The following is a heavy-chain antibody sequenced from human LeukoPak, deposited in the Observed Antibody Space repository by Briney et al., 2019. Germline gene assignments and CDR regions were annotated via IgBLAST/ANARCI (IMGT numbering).Heavy chain of an antibody. V-gene: IGHV3-30*18. CDR1: GFTFSSYG. J-gene: IGHJ4*02. CDR3: AKGLARGYSGYVGY. CDR2: IQYDGSNK. Sequence: GKSLRLSCAASGFTFSSYGMHWVRQAPGKGLEWVAVIQYDGSNKSYRDSVKGRFTISRDNSKNTLYLQMSSLRAEDTAVYYCAKGLARGYSGYVGYWGQGTLVTVSS. D-gene: IGHD5-12*01.